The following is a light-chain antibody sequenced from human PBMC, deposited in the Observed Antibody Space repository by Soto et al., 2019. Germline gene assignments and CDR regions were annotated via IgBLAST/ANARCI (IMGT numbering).Light chain of an antibody. V-gene: IGKV1-5*03. CDR2: KAS. CDR3: QQYNSDPAS. J-gene: IGKJ1*01. Sequence: DIQMTQSPSTLSASVGDRVTITCRASQSISSWLAWYQQKPGKAPKFLISKASSLESGVPSRFSGSGSGTEFTLTISXLQPDDFATYYCQQYNSDPASFGQGTKVDIK. CDR1: QSISSW.